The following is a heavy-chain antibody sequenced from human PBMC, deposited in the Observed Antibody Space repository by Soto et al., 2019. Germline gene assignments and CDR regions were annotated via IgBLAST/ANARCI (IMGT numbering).Heavy chain of an antibody. CDR1: GGTFSSYA. V-gene: IGHV1-69*12. D-gene: IGHD3-10*01. Sequence: QVQLVQSGAEVKKPGSSVKVSCKASGGTFSSYAISWVRQAPGQGLEWMGGIIPIFGTANYAQKFQGRVTIPADEATRTAYLELRSRRSEDKAVYYCAAPYGSGSYHNGFDSWGQGPLVTVSS. CDR3: AAPYGSGSYHNGFDS. J-gene: IGHJ5*01. CDR2: IIPIFGTA.